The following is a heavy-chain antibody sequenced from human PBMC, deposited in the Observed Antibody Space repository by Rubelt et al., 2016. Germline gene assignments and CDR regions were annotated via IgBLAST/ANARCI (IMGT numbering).Heavy chain of an antibody. J-gene: IGHJ6*02. CDR2: IIPIFGTA. Sequence: QVQLVQSGAEVKKPGSSVKVSCKASGGTFSSYAISWVRQAPGQGLEWMGGIIPIFGTANYAQKFQGRVTITADESTSTAYMELSSLRSEDTAVYYCATDNWSPGYYYYGMDGWGQGTMVTVSS. CDR1: GGTFSSYA. D-gene: IGHD1-20*01. CDR3: ATDNWSPGYYYYGMDG. V-gene: IGHV1-69*01.